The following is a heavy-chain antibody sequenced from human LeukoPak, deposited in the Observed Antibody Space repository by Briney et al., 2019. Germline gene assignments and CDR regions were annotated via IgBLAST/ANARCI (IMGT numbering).Heavy chain of an antibody. J-gene: IGHJ4*02. CDR2: IKTKTDGGTI. CDR1: GFTFSNAW. V-gene: IGHV3-15*01. D-gene: IGHD3-10*01. CDR3: TTASYGFSDY. Sequence: GGSLRLSCAASGFTFSNAWLSWVRQAPGKGLEWVGRIKTKTDGGTIDYTAPVKGRFTISRDDSKNTLYLRMNSLKTEDTAVYYCTTASYGFSDYWGQGTLVTVSS.